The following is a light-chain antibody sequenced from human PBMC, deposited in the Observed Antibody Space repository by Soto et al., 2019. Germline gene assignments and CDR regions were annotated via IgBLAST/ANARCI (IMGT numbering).Light chain of an antibody. J-gene: IGKJ2*01. Sequence: EIVLAQSPGTLSSSPGERVTLSCRASQSVSSYLAWYQQRPGQAPRLLIFCASSRATGIPDRFSGSGSGTGFTLTISSLEPEDLAVYYCQQYSSSPYTYGQGTKLEIK. CDR2: CAS. CDR3: QQYSSSPYT. V-gene: IGKV3-20*01. CDR1: QSVSSY.